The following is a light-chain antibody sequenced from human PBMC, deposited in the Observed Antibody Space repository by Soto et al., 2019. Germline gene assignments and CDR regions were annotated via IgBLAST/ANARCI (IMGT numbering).Light chain of an antibody. CDR2: GAS. V-gene: IGKV3-15*01. J-gene: IGKJ1*01. CDR1: QSVSSN. CDR3: QQYNDWPRT. Sequence: DIVMTQSPATLSVSPGERATLSCRASQSVSSNLAWYQQKRGQAPRLLMYGASTRATGIPVMFSGSGSGTEFTLIISSLQSEDFAVYYCQQYNDWPRTFGQGTKVEIK.